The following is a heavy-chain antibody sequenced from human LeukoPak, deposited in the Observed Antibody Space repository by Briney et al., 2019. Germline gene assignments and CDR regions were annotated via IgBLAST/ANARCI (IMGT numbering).Heavy chain of an antibody. Sequence: SETLSLTCTVSGGSISSYYWSWIRQPPGKGLEWIGYIYYSGSTNYNPSLKSRVTISVDTSKNQFSLKLSSVTAADTALYYCARHIGAFDIWGQGTMVTVSS. CDR1: GGSISSYY. V-gene: IGHV4-59*08. J-gene: IGHJ3*02. CDR2: IYYSGST. D-gene: IGHD2-15*01. CDR3: ARHIGAFDI.